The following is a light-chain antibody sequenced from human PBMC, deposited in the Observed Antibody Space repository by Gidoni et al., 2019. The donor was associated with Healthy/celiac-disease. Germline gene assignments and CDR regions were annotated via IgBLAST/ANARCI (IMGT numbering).Light chain of an antibody. Sequence: IVMTQSPATLSVSPGESATLSCRASQSVSSNLAWYQQKPGKAPRLLIYGASTRATGIPARFSGSGAGTEFTLTISRLQSEDFAVYCCQQYNNWPTFXQXTKVEIK. V-gene: IGKV3-15*01. J-gene: IGKJ1*01. CDR3: QQYNNWPT. CDR2: GAS. CDR1: QSVSSN.